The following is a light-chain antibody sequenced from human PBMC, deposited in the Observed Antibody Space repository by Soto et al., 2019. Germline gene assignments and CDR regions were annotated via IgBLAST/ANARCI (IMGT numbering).Light chain of an antibody. CDR2: GAP. CDR1: QSVSSN. Sequence: EIVMTQSPSTLSVSPGERATLSCRASQSVSSNLAWYQQKPGQAPRLLIYGAPTRATGIPARFSGSGSGTDFTLTISRLEPEDFAVYYCQQYGSSPRTFGQGTKVDIK. V-gene: IGKV3-15*01. CDR3: QQYGSSPRT. J-gene: IGKJ1*01.